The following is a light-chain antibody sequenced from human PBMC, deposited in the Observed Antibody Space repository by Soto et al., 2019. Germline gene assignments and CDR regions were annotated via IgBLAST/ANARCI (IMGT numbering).Light chain of an antibody. CDR2: EVS. CDR1: SSDVGGYNY. Sequence: QSALTQPASVSGSPGQSITISCTGTSSDVGGYNYVSWYQQHPGKAPKLMIYEVSNRPSGVSNRFSGSNSGNTASLTISGLQAEDEADYYCSSYTSSSTAGVFGGGTKLTVL. CDR3: SSYTSSSTAGV. V-gene: IGLV2-14*01. J-gene: IGLJ2*01.